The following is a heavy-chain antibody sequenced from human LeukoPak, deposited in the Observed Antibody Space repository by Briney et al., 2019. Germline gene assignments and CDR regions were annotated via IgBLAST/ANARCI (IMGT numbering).Heavy chain of an antibody. CDR3: AKRRSSGWTDPGYFDY. Sequence: GGSLRLSCAASGFTFSSYGMHWVRQAPGKGLEWVAVISYDGSNKYYADSVKGRFTISRDNSKNTLYLQMNSLRAEDTAVYYCAKRRSSGWTDPGYFDYWGQGTLVTVSS. D-gene: IGHD6-19*01. CDR1: GFTFSSYG. J-gene: IGHJ4*02. CDR2: ISYDGSNK. V-gene: IGHV3-30*18.